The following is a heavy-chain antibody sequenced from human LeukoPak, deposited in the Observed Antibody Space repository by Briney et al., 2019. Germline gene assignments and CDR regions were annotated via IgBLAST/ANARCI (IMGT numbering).Heavy chain of an antibody. D-gene: IGHD2-8*01. CDR3: AKDFVHRMVYYGLDV. Sequence: GGSLRLSCAASGFTFDDYTLHWVRPAPGKGLEWVSRIRWDGGTAHYADSVKGRFTISRDNNKNLLYLQMSSLRTEDSALYYCAKDFVHRMVYYGLDVWGQGTTVIVSS. J-gene: IGHJ6*02. V-gene: IGHV3-43*01. CDR1: GFTFDDYT. CDR2: IRWDGGTA.